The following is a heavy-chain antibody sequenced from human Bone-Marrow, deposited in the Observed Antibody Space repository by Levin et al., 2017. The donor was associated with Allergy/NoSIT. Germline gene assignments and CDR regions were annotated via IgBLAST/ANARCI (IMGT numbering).Heavy chain of an antibody. J-gene: IGHJ4*02. CDR2: IYSGTTT. CDR1: GFPVETNY. D-gene: IGHD6-13*01. V-gene: IGHV3-53*01. CDR3: TRDGEAAASD. Sequence: GGSLRLSCAASGFPVETNYMSWIRQAPGKGLEYVSIIYSGTTTYYADSVKGRFTISIDNSMNTVFLQMTNLRVDDTAVYYCTRDGEAAASDWGRGTLDGVSS.